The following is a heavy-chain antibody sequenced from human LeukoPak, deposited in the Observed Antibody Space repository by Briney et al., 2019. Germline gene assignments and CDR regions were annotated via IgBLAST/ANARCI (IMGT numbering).Heavy chain of an antibody. Sequence: GESLKIPCKGSGYSFTSYWIGWVRQMPGKGLEWMGIIYPGDSDTGYSPSFQGQVTISADKSISTAYLQWSSLKASDTAMYYCARLAAAGSMGIDYWGQGTLVTVSS. CDR2: IYPGDSDT. CDR3: ARLAAAGSMGIDY. V-gene: IGHV5-51*01. CDR1: GYSFTSYW. J-gene: IGHJ4*02. D-gene: IGHD6-13*01.